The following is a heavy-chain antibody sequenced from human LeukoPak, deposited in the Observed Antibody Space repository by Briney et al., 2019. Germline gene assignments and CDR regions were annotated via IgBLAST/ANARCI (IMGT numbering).Heavy chain of an antibody. D-gene: IGHD3-10*01. Sequence: SQTLSLTCEVSGDSLSSGGYYWGWIRQPPGKGLEWIASIYHSGNTYYNPPLKSRVTISVDTSKNQFSLKLSSVTAADTAVYYCAKEITGGLYYMDVWGKGTTVTVSS. V-gene: IGHV4-30-2*01. CDR3: AKEITGGLYYMDV. J-gene: IGHJ6*03. CDR2: IYHSGNT. CDR1: GDSLSSGGYY.